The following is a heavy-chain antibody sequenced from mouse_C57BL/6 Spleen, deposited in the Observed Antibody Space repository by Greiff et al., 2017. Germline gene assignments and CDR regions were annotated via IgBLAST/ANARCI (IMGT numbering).Heavy chain of an antibody. CDR1: GYTFTTYP. D-gene: IGHD2-3*01. CDR3: ARSDGYYRAWFAY. CDR2: FHPYNDDT. J-gene: IGHJ3*01. Sequence: QVELQQPGAELVKPGASVKMSCKASGYTFTTYPIEWMKQNHGKSLEWIGNFHPYNDDTKYNEKFKGKATLTVEKSSSTVYLELSRLTSDDSAVYYCARSDGYYRAWFAYWGQGTLVTVSA. V-gene: IGHV1-47*01.